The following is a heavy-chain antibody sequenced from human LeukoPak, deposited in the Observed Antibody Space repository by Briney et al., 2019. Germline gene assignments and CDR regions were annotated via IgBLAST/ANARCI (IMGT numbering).Heavy chain of an antibody. D-gene: IGHD3-10*01. V-gene: IGHV4-30-2*01. Sequence: SETLSLTCAVSGGSISSGGYSWSWIRQPPGKGLEWIGYIYHSGSTYYNPSLKSRVTISVGRSKNQFSLKLSSVTAADTAVYYCARGRGRGDYFDYWGQGTLVTVSS. CDR3: ARGRGRGDYFDY. CDR2: IYHSGST. J-gene: IGHJ4*02. CDR1: GGSISSGGYS.